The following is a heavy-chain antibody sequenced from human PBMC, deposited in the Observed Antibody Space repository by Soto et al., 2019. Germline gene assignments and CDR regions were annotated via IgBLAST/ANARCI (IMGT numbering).Heavy chain of an antibody. CDR2: IKSKTDGGTT. Sequence: GGSLRLSCAASGFTFSNAWMSWVRQAPGKGLAWVGRIKSKTDGGTTDYAAPVKGRFTISRDDSKNTLYLQMNSLKTEDTAVYYCTTDNPVMITFGGVIVMDYCGQGTLVTVSS. CDR3: TTDNPVMITFGGVIVMDY. D-gene: IGHD3-16*02. J-gene: IGHJ4*02. CDR1: GFTFSNAW. V-gene: IGHV3-15*01.